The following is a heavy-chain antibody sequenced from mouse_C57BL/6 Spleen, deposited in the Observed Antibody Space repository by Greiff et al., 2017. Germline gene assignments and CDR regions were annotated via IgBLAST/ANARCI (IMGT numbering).Heavy chain of an antibody. CDR3: TSSYDFDY. CDR1: GYTFTDYE. CDR2: IDPETGGT. D-gene: IGHD1-1*01. Sequence: VKLQESGAELVRPGASVTLSCKASGYTFTDYEMHWVKQTPVHGLEWIGAIDPETGGTAYNQKFKGKAILTADKSSSTAYMELRSLTSEDSAVYYCTSSYDFDYWGQGTTLTVSS. J-gene: IGHJ2*01. V-gene: IGHV1-15*01.